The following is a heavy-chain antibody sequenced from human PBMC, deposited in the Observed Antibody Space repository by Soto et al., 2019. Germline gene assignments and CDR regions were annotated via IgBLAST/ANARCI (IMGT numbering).Heavy chain of an antibody. J-gene: IGHJ5*02. D-gene: IGHD2-2*01. V-gene: IGHV1-18*01. CDR2: ISAYNGNT. CDR1: GYTFTSYG. Sequence: ASVKVSCKASGYTFTSYGISWVRQAPGQGLEWMGWISAYNGNTNYAQKLQGRVTMTKDTSTNTAYMELSSLRSEDTAVYYCATVTCSSTSCYAVDNWFDPWGQGTLVTVSS. CDR3: ATVTCSSTSCYAVDNWFDP.